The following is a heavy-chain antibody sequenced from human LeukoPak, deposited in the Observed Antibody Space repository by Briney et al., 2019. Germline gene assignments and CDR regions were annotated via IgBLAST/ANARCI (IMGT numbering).Heavy chain of an antibody. CDR1: GGSISSYY. D-gene: IGHD2-2*01. CDR3: ARVSRGCSSTSCSNWFGP. Sequence: SETLSLTCTVSGGSISSYYWSWIRQPAGKGLEWIGRIYTSGSTNYNPSLKSRVTMSVDTSKNQFSLKLSSVTAADTAVYYCARVSRGCSSTSCSNWFGPWGQGTLVTVSS. J-gene: IGHJ5*02. V-gene: IGHV4-4*07. CDR2: IYTSGST.